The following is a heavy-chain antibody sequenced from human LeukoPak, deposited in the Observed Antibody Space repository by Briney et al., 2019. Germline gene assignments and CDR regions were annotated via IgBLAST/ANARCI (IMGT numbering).Heavy chain of an antibody. J-gene: IGHJ4*02. CDR3: ARGRLNNQSKCRNPYYFDY. V-gene: IGHV4-34*01. CDR2: INHSGST. Sequence: ASETLSLTCAVYGGSFSGYYWSWIRQPPGKGLEWIGEINHSGSTNYNPSLKSRVTISVDTSKNQFSLKLSSVTAADTAVYYCARGRLNNQSKCRNPYYFDYWGQGTLVTVSS. D-gene: IGHD1-14*01. CDR1: GGSFSGYY.